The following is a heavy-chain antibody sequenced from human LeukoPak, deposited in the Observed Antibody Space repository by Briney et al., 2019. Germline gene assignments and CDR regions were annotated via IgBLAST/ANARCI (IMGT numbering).Heavy chain of an antibody. D-gene: IGHD1-26*01. Sequence: SETLSLTCTVSGGSISSSSYYWGWIRQPPGKGLEWIGSIYYSGSTYYNPSLKSRVTISVDTSKNQFSLKLSSVTAADTAVYYCAREYSGSYGTDYWGQGTLVTVSS. J-gene: IGHJ4*02. CDR3: AREYSGSYGTDY. CDR2: IYYSGST. CDR1: GGSISSSSYY. V-gene: IGHV4-39*02.